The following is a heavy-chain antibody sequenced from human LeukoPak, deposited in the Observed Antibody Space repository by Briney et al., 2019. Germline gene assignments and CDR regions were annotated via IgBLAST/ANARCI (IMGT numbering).Heavy chain of an antibody. CDR1: GGSISSSSYY. Sequence: SETLSLTCTVSGGSISSSSYYWGWIRQPPGKGLEWIGSIYYSGSTYYTPSLKSRVTISVDTSKNQFSLKLSSVTAADTAVYYCASTTVTGNWFDPWGQGTLVTVSS. J-gene: IGHJ5*02. V-gene: IGHV4-39*01. D-gene: IGHD4-17*01. CDR2: IYYSGST. CDR3: ASTTVTGNWFDP.